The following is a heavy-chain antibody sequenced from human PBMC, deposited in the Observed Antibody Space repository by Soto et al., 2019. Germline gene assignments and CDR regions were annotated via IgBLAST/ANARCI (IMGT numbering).Heavy chain of an antibody. CDR3: ARDKRGVAMVRDGPYYFDY. D-gene: IGHD3-10*01. CDR1: GFTFSDYY. CDR2: ISSSGSTI. J-gene: IGHJ4*02. Sequence: QVQLVESGGGLVKPGGSLRLSCAASGFTFSDYYMSWIRQAPGKGLEWVSYISSSGSTIYYADSVKGRFTISRDNAKKSLYLQMNSLRAEDTAVYYCARDKRGVAMVRDGPYYFDYWGQGTLVTVSS. V-gene: IGHV3-11*01.